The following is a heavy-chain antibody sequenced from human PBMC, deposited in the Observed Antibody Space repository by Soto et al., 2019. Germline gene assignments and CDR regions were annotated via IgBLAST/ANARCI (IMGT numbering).Heavy chain of an antibody. D-gene: IGHD2-2*01. CDR1: GFTFSSYS. CDR3: ARAIVVVPENWFDP. J-gene: IGHJ5*02. Sequence: GGSLRLSCAASGFTFSSYSMNWVRQAPGKGLEWVSSISSSSSYIYYADSVKGRFTISRDNAKNSLYLQMNSLRAEDTAVYYCARAIVVVPENWFDPWGQGTLVTVSS. CDR2: ISSSSSYI. V-gene: IGHV3-21*01.